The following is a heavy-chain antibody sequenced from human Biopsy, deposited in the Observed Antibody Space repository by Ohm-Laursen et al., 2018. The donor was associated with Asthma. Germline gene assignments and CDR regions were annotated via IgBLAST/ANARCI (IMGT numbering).Heavy chain of an antibody. CDR3: ARTYYDFLTGQVNDAFGI. J-gene: IGHJ3*02. D-gene: IGHD3-9*01. Sequence: ASVKVSCKASGYTFINYAIHWVRQAPGQRLEWMGWINAGNGNTKYSQKVQGRVTITRDTSASTAYLDLSSLRSEDMAVYYCARTYYDFLTGQVNDAFGIWGQGTMGPVSS. CDR1: GYTFINYA. V-gene: IGHV1-3*01. CDR2: INAGNGNT.